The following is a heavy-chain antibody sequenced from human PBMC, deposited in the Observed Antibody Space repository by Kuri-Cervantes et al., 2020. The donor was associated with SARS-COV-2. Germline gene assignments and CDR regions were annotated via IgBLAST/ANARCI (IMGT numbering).Heavy chain of an antibody. V-gene: IGHV1-18*01. D-gene: IGHD1-26*01. Sequence: ASVKVSCKASGGTFSSYAISWVRQAPGQGLEWMGWISAYNGNTNYAQKVQGRVTMTTDVSTSTAYMELRSLRSDDTAVYYCARDQGGYWLDYWGQGSLVTVSS. J-gene: IGHJ4*02. CDR1: GGTFSSYA. CDR3: ARDQGGYWLDY. CDR2: ISAYNGNT.